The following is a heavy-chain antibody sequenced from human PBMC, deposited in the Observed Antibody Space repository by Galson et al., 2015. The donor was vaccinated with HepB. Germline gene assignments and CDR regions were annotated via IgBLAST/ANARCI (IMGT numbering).Heavy chain of an antibody. CDR2: IWYDGSNK. CDR3: ARDRGFHSDSPAC. V-gene: IGHV3-33*01. J-gene: IGHJ4*02. CDR1: GFTFSSYG. Sequence: SLRLSCAASGFTFSSYGMHWVRQAPGKGLEWMGVIWYDGSNKYYADSVKGRFTISRDNSKNTLFLQMNSLRVEDTGIYYCARDRGFHSDSPACWGQGTMVIVS. D-gene: IGHD1-26*01.